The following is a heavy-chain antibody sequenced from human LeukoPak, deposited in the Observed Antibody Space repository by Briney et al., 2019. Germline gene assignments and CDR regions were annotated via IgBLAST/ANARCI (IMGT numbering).Heavy chain of an antibody. CDR3: VRLVDTGVSGRGNLQH. CDR1: GASISSDGHY. V-gene: IGHV4-39*01. J-gene: IGHJ1*01. Sequence: SETLSLTCTVSGASISSDGHYWGWIRQPPGKGLEWIVSISHDGGTYSNPSLTSRVTLSIDTAKSQFSLRLTSVTAADTAVYYCVRLVDTGVSGRGNLQHWGQGTLATVSS. CDR2: ISHDGGT. D-gene: IGHD2-8*02.